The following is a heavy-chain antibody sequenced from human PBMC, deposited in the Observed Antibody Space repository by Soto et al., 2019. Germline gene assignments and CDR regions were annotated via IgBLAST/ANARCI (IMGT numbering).Heavy chain of an antibody. CDR1: GYIFTNYD. D-gene: IGHD4-17*01. V-gene: IGHV1-8*01. J-gene: IGHJ5*02. Sequence: QVQLVQSGAEVKKPGASVKVSCKASGYIFTNYDINWVRQATGQGLEYLGWINPNSGNTGYVQKFQGRVTMTRNTSINTAYMELNSLRSEDTAVYYCARGIKYGDYSRLFDPWGQGTLVTVSS. CDR2: INPNSGNT. CDR3: ARGIKYGDYSRLFDP.